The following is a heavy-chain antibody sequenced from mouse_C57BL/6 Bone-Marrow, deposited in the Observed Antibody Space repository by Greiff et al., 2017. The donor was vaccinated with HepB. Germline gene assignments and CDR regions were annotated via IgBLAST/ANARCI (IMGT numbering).Heavy chain of an antibody. D-gene: IGHD2-2*01. CDR2: INPNNGGT. J-gene: IGHJ4*01. CDR3: SRSMATTGGYYAMDY. CDR1: GYTFTDYN. Sequence: EVQLQQSGPELVKPGASVKIPCKASGYTFTDYNMDWVKQSHGKSLEWIGDINPNNGGTIYNQKFKGKATLTVDKSSSTAYMELRSLTSEDTAVYYCSRSMATTGGYYAMDYWGQGTSVTVSS. V-gene: IGHV1-18*01.